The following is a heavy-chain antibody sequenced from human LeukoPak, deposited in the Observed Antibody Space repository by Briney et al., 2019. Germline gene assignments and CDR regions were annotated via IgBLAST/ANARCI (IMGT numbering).Heavy chain of an antibody. V-gene: IGHV4-34*01. CDR1: GGSFSGYY. CDR3: ASHRVVVPAAMVD. J-gene: IGHJ4*02. Sequence: SATLSLTCAVYGGSFSGYYWSWIRQPPGKGLEWIGEINHSGSTNYNPSLKSRVTISVDTSKNQFSLKLSSVTAADTAVYYCASHRVVVPAAMVDWGQGTLVTVSS. CDR2: INHSGST. D-gene: IGHD2-2*01.